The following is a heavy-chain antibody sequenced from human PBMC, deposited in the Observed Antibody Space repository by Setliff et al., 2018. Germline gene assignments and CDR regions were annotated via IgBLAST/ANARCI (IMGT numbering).Heavy chain of an antibody. Sequence: GESLKISCKGSGYSFTSYWIAWVRQMPGKGLEWMGIIYPGDSDTRYSPSFQGQVTITADRSTRTAYLQWSSLKASDTAFYYCTRLFGDQPNYYYYGMDVWGQRTTVTVSS. J-gene: IGHJ6*02. CDR2: IYPGDSDT. D-gene: IGHD3-10*02. V-gene: IGHV5-51*01. CDR1: GYSFTSYW. CDR3: TRLFGDQPNYYYYGMDV.